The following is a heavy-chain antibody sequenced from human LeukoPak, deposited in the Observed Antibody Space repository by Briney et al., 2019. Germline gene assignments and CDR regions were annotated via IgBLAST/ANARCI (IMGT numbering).Heavy chain of an antibody. D-gene: IGHD3-16*02. CDR3: ARDLAYYDYVWGSYRFGS. CDR1: GGTFSSYA. Sequence: GSSVKVSCKASGGTFSSYAISWVRQAPGQGLEWMGGIIPIFGTANYAQKFQGRATITADKSTSTAYMELSSLRSEDTAVYYCARDLAYYDYVWGSYRFGSWGQGTLVTVSS. J-gene: IGHJ5*02. CDR2: IIPIFGTA. V-gene: IGHV1-69*06.